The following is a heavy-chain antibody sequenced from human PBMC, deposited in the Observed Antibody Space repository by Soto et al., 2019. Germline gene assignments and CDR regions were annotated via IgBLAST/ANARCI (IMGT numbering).Heavy chain of an antibody. CDR3: AGWGGHDYNY. CDR1: GFTFSTYL. CDR2: INPDGNVG. Sequence: PGGSLRLSCVGSGFTFSTYLMNWVRQAPGKGLEWVANINPDGNVGTYVDSVRGRFTTSRDNAKNSLYLQMNSLRADDTAVYFCAGWGGHDYNYWGQGIMVTVSS. J-gene: IGHJ4*02. D-gene: IGHD4-4*01. V-gene: IGHV3-7*03.